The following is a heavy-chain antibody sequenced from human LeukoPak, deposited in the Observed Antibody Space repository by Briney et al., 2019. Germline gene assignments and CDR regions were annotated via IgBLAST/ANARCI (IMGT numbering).Heavy chain of an antibody. Sequence: SETLSLTCAVYGGSFSGYYWSWIRQPPGKGLEWIGEINHSGSTNYNPSLKSRVTISVDTSKNQFSLKLSSVTAADTAVYYCARGQWLDVYYYYYYMDVWGKGTTVTVSS. J-gene: IGHJ6*03. D-gene: IGHD6-19*01. V-gene: IGHV4-34*01. CDR2: INHSGST. CDR3: ARGQWLDVYYYYYYMDV. CDR1: GGSFSGYY.